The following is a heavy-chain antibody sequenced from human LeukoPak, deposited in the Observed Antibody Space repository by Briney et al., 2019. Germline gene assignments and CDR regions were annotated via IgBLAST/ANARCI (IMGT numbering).Heavy chain of an antibody. J-gene: IGHJ4*02. V-gene: IGHV1-69*05. Sequence: ASVKVSCKASGGTFSSYAISWVRQAPGQGLEWMGGIIPIFGTANYAQKFQGRVTITTDESTSTAYMELSSLRSEDTAVYYCAKLNPGVCNRSSCYGWGQGTLVTVSS. CDR3: AKLNPGVCNRSSCYG. D-gene: IGHD2-15*01. CDR2: IIPIFGTA. CDR1: GGTFSSYA.